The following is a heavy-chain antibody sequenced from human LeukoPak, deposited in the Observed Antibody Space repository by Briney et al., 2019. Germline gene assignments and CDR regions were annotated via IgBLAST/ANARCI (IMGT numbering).Heavy chain of an antibody. V-gene: IGHV4-59*08. D-gene: IGHD2-8*01. Sequence: TPSETLSLTCSVSGDSINNYYWNWIRRPPGKQLEWIGFTHYSGSAKSNPSLKSRVTTSVDTSKNQFSLKLGSVTAADTAVYYCAKWSTGLKAYDFWGQGTLVIVSS. CDR2: THYSGSA. J-gene: IGHJ4*02. CDR1: GDSINNYY. CDR3: AKWSTGLKAYDF.